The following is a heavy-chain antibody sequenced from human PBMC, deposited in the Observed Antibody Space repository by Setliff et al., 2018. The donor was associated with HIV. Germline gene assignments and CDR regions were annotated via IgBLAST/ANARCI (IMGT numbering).Heavy chain of an antibody. J-gene: IGHJ4*02. D-gene: IGHD2-2*02. CDR2: INHSGST. Sequence: SETLSLTCAVYGGSFSGYYWSWIRQPPGKGLEWIGEINHSGSTHYNPSLKRRVTISIDKSKKQVSLKLSSVTAADTAVYYCARHTSLDGGFDCWGQGTLVTVSS. CDR3: ARHTSLDGGFDC. V-gene: IGHV4-34*01. CDR1: GGSFSGYY.